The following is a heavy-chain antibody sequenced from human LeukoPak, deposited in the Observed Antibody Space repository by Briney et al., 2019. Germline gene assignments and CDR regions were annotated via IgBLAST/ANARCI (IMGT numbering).Heavy chain of an antibody. V-gene: IGHV1-69*01. CDR1: GGTFSSYA. D-gene: IGHD5-12*01. CDR2: IIPIFGTA. CDR3: ARDGGYVPLGWFDP. J-gene: IGHJ5*02. Sequence: SVKDSCKASGGTFSSYAISWVRQAPGQGLEWMGGIIPIFGTANYAQKFQGRVTITADESTSTAYMELSSLRSEDTAVYYCARDGGYVPLGWFDPWGQGTLVTVSS.